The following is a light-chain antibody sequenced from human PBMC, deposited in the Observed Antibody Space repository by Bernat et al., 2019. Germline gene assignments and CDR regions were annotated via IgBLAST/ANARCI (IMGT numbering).Light chain of an antibody. J-gene: IGKJ2*01. CDR2: GAS. V-gene: IGKV3-20*01. CDR1: QSVSSSY. Sequence: EIVLTQSPGTLSLSPGERATLSCRASQSVSSSYLAWYQQKPGQAPRLPIYGASSRATGIPDRFSGSGSGTDFTLTISRLEPEGFAVYYCQQYGSSPHTFGQGTKLEIK. CDR3: QQYGSSPHT.